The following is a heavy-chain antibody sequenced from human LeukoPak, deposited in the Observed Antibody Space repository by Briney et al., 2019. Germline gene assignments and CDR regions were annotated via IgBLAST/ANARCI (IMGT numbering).Heavy chain of an antibody. D-gene: IGHD4-17*01. V-gene: IGHV3-23*01. CDR1: GFTFSNYA. Sequence: PGGSLRLSCAGPGFTFSNYAMIWVRQAPGKGLEWVSAITGSGGNRFYAGSVKGRFTISRDNSKNTLYLQMNSLRGDDTAVYYCAKDPNGDYIGAFDFQRWGQGTQVTVSS. CDR3: AKDPNGDYIGAFDFQR. J-gene: IGHJ1*01. CDR2: ITGSGGNR.